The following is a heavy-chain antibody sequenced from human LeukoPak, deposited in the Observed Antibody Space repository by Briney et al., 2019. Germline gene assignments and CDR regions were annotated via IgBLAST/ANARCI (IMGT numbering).Heavy chain of an antibody. CDR3: ARDPRGDYYDSSGYPYYFDY. CDR2: ISSSSSYI. J-gene: IGHJ4*02. D-gene: IGHD3-22*01. V-gene: IGHV3-21*01. CDR1: GFTFSSYS. Sequence: GGSLRLSCAASGFTFSSYSMNWVRQAPGKGLEWVSSISSSSSYIYYADSVKGRFTISRDNAKNSLYLQMNSLRAEDTAVYYCARDPRGDYYDSSGYPYYFDYWGQGTLVTVSS.